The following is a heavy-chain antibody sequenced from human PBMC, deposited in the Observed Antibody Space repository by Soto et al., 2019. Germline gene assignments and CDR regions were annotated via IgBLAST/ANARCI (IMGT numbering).Heavy chain of an antibody. CDR3: ARDFLRWGSGYDSPGYFDY. CDR1: GYTFTSYG. J-gene: IGHJ4*02. D-gene: IGHD5-12*01. CDR2: ISAYNGNT. Sequence: GASVKVSCKASGYTFTSYGISWVRQAPGQGLEWMGWISAYNGNTNYAQKLQGRVTMTTDTSTSTAYMELRSLRSDDTAVYYCARDFLRWGSGYDSPGYFDYWGQGTLVTVSS. V-gene: IGHV1-18*01.